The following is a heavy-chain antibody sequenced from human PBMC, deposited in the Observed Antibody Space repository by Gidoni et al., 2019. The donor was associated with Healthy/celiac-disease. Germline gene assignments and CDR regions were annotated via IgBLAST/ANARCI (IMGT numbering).Heavy chain of an antibody. J-gene: IGHJ4*02. CDR3: ARDSYYSSPTETSGR. Sequence: EVQLVESGGGLVKPGGSLRLSCEASGFTFSSYSMNWVRQAPGKGLEWVSSISSSSSYIYYADSVKGRFTISRDNAKNSLYLQMNSLRAEDTAVYYCARDSYYSSPTETSGRWGQGTLVTVSS. CDR1: GFTFSSYS. V-gene: IGHV3-21*01. D-gene: IGHD6-13*01. CDR2: ISSSSSYI.